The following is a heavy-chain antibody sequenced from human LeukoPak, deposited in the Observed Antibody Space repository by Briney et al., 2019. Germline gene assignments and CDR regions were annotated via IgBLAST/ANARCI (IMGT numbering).Heavy chain of an antibody. V-gene: IGHV4-39*01. Sequence: SETLSLTCTVSGGSISSSSYYWGWIRQPPGKGLEWIGSTYYSGSTYYNPSLKSRVTISVDTSKNQFSLKLSSVTAADTAVYYCARRSRYIAVAGPDYWGQGTLVTVSS. J-gene: IGHJ4*02. CDR3: ARRSRYIAVAGPDY. CDR1: GGSISSSSYY. CDR2: TYYSGST. D-gene: IGHD6-19*01.